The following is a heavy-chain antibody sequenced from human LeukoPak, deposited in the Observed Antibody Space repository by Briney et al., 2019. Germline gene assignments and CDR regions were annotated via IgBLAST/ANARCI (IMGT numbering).Heavy chain of an antibody. V-gene: IGHV4-4*09. D-gene: IGHD2-2*01. CDR3: ARTDGSVVLGNYMDV. J-gene: IGHJ6*03. CDR2: IYTSGST. CDR1: GGSISSYY. Sequence: SETLSLTCTVSGGSISSYYWGWIRQPPGKGLEWIGYIYTSGSTNYNPSLKSRVTISVDTSKNQFSLKLSSVTAADTAVYYCARTDGSVVLGNYMDVWGKGTTVTVSS.